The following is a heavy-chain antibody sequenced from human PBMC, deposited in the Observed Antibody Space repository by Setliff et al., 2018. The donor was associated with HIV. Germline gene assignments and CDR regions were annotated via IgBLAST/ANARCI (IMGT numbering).Heavy chain of an antibody. J-gene: IGHJ4*02. Sequence: SVKVSCKASGGTFSNYAISWVRQAPGQGLEWMARIIPIFRTTNYAQKFQGRVTITADKSTTTAYMDLSSLRYEDTAVYYCAAGYSYELLSSCYFDYWGQGTMVTVSS. V-gene: IGHV1-69*06. CDR1: GGTFSNYA. D-gene: IGHD5-18*01. CDR2: IIPIFRTT. CDR3: AAGYSYELLSSCYFDY.